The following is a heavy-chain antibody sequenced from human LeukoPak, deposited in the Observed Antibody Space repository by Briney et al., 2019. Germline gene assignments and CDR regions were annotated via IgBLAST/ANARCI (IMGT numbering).Heavy chain of an antibody. CDR3: ARHDVPGSTSLTTFQH. CDR2: IYYSGST. CDR1: GGSISSSGYY. D-gene: IGHD1-26*01. J-gene: IGHJ1*01. V-gene: IGHV4-39*01. Sequence: SETVSLTCTVSGGSISSSGYYWGWIRQPPGKGLEWIGSIYYSGSTYYNPSLKSRVTISVDTSKNQFSLKLSSVTAADTAVYYCARHDVPGSTSLTTFQHWGQGTLVTVSS.